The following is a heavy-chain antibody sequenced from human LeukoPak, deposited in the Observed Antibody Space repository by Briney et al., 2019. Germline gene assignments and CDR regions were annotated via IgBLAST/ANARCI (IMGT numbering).Heavy chain of an antibody. J-gene: IGHJ4*02. CDR1: CYSITSVY. V-gene: IGHV4-4*09. CDR2: TYTSGDT. CDR3: AGTARLFDY. Sequence: PSETPSLTFTVSCYSITSVYLGLIRQPPGKGLEVIGYTYTSGDTNYKPSPRNRVTMSLAAYQSDVSLTPSSVTAADTAVYYCAGTARLFDYWGQGILVTVSS.